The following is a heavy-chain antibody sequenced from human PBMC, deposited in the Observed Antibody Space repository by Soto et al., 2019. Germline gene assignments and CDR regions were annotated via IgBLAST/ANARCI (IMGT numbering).Heavy chain of an antibody. V-gene: IGHV1-18*04. CDR3: ARDPDAFDI. J-gene: IGHJ3*02. Sequence: GESLKLSCKGSGYSFTSYWINWVRQAPGQGLEWMGWISAYNGNTNYAQKLQGRVTMTTDTSTSTAYMELRSLRSDDTAVYYCARDPDAFDIWGQGTMVTVSS. CDR1: GYSFTSYW. CDR2: ISAYNGNT.